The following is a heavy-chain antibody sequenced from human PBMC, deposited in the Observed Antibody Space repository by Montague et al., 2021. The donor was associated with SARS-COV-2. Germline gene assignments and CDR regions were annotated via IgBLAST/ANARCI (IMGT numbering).Heavy chain of an antibody. CDR2: ISTSSLYI. CDR1: GFTFSKYS. Sequence: SRRLSCAATGFTFSKYSMNWVRQAPGKGLEWVSSISTSSLYIYYAASVKGRFTISRANAKNSLFLQMDSLRAEDTAVYYSARALSASYSVGGDSFDIWGQGTMVTVSS. V-gene: IGHV3-21*01. D-gene: IGHD5/OR15-5a*01. J-gene: IGHJ3*02. CDR3: ARALSASYSVGGDSFDI.